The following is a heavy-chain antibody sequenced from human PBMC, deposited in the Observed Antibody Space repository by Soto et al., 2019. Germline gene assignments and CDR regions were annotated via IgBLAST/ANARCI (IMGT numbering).Heavy chain of an antibody. Sequence: QVQLQESGPGLVKPSETLSLTCTVSGGSISSYYWSWIRQPPGKGLEWIGYIYYSGSTNYNPSLKSRVTISVDTSKNQFSLKLSSVTAADTAVYYCAREVVDCSGGSCYSGGFGYWGQGTLVTVSS. CDR1: GGSISSYY. CDR2: IYYSGST. J-gene: IGHJ4*02. V-gene: IGHV4-59*01. D-gene: IGHD2-15*01. CDR3: AREVVDCSGGSCYSGGFGY.